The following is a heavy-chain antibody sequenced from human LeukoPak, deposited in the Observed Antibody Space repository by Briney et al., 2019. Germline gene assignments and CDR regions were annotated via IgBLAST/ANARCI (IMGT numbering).Heavy chain of an antibody. CDR2: IKQDGSEK. D-gene: IGHD5-18*01. Sequence: GGSLRLSCAASGFTFSSYWMSWVRQAPGKGLEWVANIKQDGSEKYYVDSVKGRFTISRDNAKNSLYLQMNSLRAEDTALYYCARVHTARSEDVWGKGTTVTVSS. J-gene: IGHJ6*04. CDR3: ARVHTARSEDV. CDR1: GFTFSSYW. V-gene: IGHV3-7*03.